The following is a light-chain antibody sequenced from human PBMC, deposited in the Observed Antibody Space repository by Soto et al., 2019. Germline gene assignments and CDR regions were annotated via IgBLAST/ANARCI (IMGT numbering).Light chain of an antibody. J-gene: IGKJ4*01. Sequence: EIVLTQSPSTLSLSPGERGTISCRASQSVSSSFLAWYQQKPGQAPRLLIYGASSRATGIPDRFSGSGSGTDFTLTISRLESEDVAVYYCQQYGSSPLTFGGGTKVEIK. V-gene: IGKV3-20*01. CDR1: QSVSSSF. CDR2: GAS. CDR3: QQYGSSPLT.